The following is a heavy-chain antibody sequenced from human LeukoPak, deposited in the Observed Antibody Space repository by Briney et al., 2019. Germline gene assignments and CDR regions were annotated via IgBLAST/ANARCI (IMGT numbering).Heavy chain of an antibody. CDR1: GLTFSTYD. V-gene: IGHV3-48*03. J-gene: IGHJ4*02. D-gene: IGHD3-9*01. CDR3: ARGLVGSR. CDR2: ISTSGLTI. Sequence: GGSLRLSCAASGLTFSTYDMNWVRQAPGKGLEWVSYISTSGLTIYYADSAKGRFTVSRDNAKNSLYLQMNNLRAEDTAVYYCARGLVGSRWGQRTLVTVSS.